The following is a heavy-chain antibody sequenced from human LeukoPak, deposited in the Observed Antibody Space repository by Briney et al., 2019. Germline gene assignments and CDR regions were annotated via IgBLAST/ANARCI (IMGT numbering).Heavy chain of an antibody. D-gene: IGHD6-19*01. J-gene: IGHJ4*02. CDR3: AKGYSSGWYESNFDY. V-gene: IGHV1-2*06. CDR2: TNPNSGGT. Sequence: ASVKVSCKASGYTFTGYYMHWVRQAPGQGLEWMGRTNPNSGGTNYAQKFQGRVTMTRDTSISTAYMELSRLRSDDTAVYYCAKGYSSGWYESNFDYWGQGTLVTVSS. CDR1: GYTFTGYY.